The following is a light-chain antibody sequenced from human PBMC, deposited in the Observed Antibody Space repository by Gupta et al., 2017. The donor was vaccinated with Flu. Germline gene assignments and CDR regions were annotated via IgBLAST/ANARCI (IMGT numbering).Light chain of an antibody. CDR2: GAS. J-gene: IGKJ1*01. CDR1: QSVSSN. V-gene: IGKV3-15*01. Sequence: SQSVSSNLAWYQQKPGQAPRLLIYGASTRATGIPARFSGSGSGTEFTLTSSIRQSENFAVYYGQYDTTLQTFGEGTKVEIK. CDR3: QYDTTLQT.